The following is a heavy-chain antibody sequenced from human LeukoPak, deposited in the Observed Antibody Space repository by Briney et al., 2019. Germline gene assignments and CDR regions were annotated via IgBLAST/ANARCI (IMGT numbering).Heavy chain of an antibody. V-gene: IGHV3-21*01. CDR2: IRSVSSYI. CDR3: ARDFRAAAGGSRYYYYYYMDV. J-gene: IGHJ6*03. Sequence: PGGSLRLSCAASGFTVSSNYMSWVRQAPGKGLEWVSSIRSVSSYIYYADSVKGRFTISRDDAKNSLYLQMNSLRAEDTAVYYCARDFRAAAGGSRYYYYYYMDVWGKGTTVTVSS. CDR1: GFTVSSNY. D-gene: IGHD6-13*01.